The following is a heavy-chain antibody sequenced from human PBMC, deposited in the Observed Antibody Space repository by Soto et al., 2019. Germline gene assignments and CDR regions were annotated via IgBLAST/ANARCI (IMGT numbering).Heavy chain of an antibody. CDR2: IIPIFGTA. J-gene: IGHJ4*02. V-gene: IGHV1-69*13. CDR1: GGTFSSYA. Sequence: SVKVSCKASGGTFSSYAISWVRQAPGQGLEWMGGIIPIFGTANYAQKFQGRVTITADESTSTAYMELSSLRSEDTAVYYCARTYSGYDYHGSFDYWGQGTLVTVSS. CDR3: ARTYSGYDYHGSFDY. D-gene: IGHD5-12*01.